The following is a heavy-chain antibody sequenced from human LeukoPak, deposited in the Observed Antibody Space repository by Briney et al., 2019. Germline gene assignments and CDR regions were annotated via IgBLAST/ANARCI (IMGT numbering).Heavy chain of an antibody. CDR1: GYTFTGYY. J-gene: IGHJ4*02. Sequence: ASVKVSCKTSGYTFTGYYMHWVRQAPGQGLEWMGWINPNSGGTNYAQKFQGRVTMTEDTSTDTAYMELSSLRSEDTAVYYCATVPSSGYYGYWGQGTLVTVSS. D-gene: IGHD3-22*01. CDR2: INPNSGGT. V-gene: IGHV1-2*02. CDR3: ATVPSSGYYGY.